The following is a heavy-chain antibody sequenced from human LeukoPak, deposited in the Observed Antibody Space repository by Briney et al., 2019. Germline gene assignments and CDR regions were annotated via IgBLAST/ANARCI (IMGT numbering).Heavy chain of an antibody. CDR2: MNPNSGNT. Sequence: ASVKVSCKASGYTFTSYDINWVRQATGQGLEWMGWMNPNSGNTGYAQKFQGRVTMTRNTSISTAYMELSSLRSEDTAVYYCARGLRVVSDWLRDYYYYYYMDVWGKGTTVTISS. V-gene: IGHV1-8*01. J-gene: IGHJ6*03. CDR1: GYTFTSYD. D-gene: IGHD3/OR15-3a*01. CDR3: ARGLRVVSDWLRDYYYYYYMDV.